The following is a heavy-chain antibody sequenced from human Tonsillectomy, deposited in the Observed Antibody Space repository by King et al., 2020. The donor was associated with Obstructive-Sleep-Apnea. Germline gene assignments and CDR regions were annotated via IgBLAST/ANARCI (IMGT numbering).Heavy chain of an antibody. V-gene: IGHV3-15*01. CDR1: GFTFSNAW. Sequence: VQLVESGGGLVKPGGSLRLSCAASGFTFSNAWMSWVRQAPGKGLEWVGRIKSKTDGGTTDYAAPVKGRFIILRDDSKNTLYLQMNSLKTEDTAVYYCTTDGCSSTSCYDNWFDTWGQGTLVTVSS. CDR3: TTDGCSSTSCYDNWFDT. CDR2: IKSKTDGGTT. J-gene: IGHJ5*02. D-gene: IGHD2-2*01.